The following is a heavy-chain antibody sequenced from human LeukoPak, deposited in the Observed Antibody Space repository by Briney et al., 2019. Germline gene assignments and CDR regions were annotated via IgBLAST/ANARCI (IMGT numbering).Heavy chain of an antibody. CDR2: IYTSGST. D-gene: IGHD6-13*01. CDR3: ARDYSSSWFNDWFDP. V-gene: IGHV4-4*07. Sequence: PSETLSLTCTVSGGSISSYYWSWIRQPAGKGPEWIGRIYTSGSTNYNPSLKSRVTMSVDTSKNQFSLKLSSVTAADTAVYYCARDYSSSWFNDWFDPWGQGTLVTVSS. J-gene: IGHJ5*02. CDR1: GGSISSYY.